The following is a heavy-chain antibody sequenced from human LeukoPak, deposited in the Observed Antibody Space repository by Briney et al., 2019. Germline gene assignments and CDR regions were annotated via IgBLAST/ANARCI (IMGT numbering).Heavy chain of an antibody. Sequence: PGGSLRLSCAASGFTFSSNAMSWVRQAPGKGLEWVSALSGSGGDTYYADSVKGRFTISRDNSKNTLYLHMNSLRAEDTAVYHCAKDLKVTTGLGAFDIWGQGTMVTVSS. CDR2: LSGSGGDT. CDR3: AKDLKVTTGLGAFDI. D-gene: IGHD6-19*01. V-gene: IGHV3-23*01. J-gene: IGHJ3*02. CDR1: GFTFSSNA.